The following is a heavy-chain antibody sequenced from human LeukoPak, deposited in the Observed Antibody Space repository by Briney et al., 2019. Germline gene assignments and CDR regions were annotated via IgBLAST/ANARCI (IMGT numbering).Heavy chain of an antibody. V-gene: IGHV4-59*08. J-gene: IGHJ4*02. CDR1: GASIRTFY. CDR3: ARHGNDYGDFYFDY. D-gene: IGHD4-17*01. Sequence: NPSETLSLTCTVSGASIRTFYWTWIRQPPGKGLEWIGYIYYSGSTNYNPSLKSRVTISVDTSKNQFSLKLSSVTAADTAVYYCARHGNDYGDFYFDYWGQGTLVTVSS. CDR2: IYYSGST.